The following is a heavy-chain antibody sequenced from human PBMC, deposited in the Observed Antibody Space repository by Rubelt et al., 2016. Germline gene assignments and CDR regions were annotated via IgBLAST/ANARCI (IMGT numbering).Heavy chain of an antibody. Sequence: QVQLVQSGAEVKKPGASVKVPCKASGYTSTSYGISWVRQAPGQGLEWMGWISAYNGNTNYAQKLQGRVTMTTGTSTSTAYMELRSLRSDDTAVYYCARDPTTRFTSTGWFDPWGQGTLVTVSS. CDR2: ISAYNGNT. CDR1: GYTSTSYG. J-gene: IGHJ5*02. D-gene: IGHD5-12*01. CDR3: ARDPTTRFTSTGWFDP. V-gene: IGHV1-18*01.